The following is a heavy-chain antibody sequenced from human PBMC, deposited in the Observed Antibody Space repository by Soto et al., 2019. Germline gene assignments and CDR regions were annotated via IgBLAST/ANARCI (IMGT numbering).Heavy chain of an antibody. D-gene: IGHD3-10*01. CDR2: ISAHNGNT. CDR3: ARGRYGDC. CDR1: GYAFTTYG. J-gene: IGHJ4*02. V-gene: IGHV1-18*01. Sequence: QVHLVQSGAEVKKPGASVKVSGKGSGYAFTTYGITWVRQAPGQGLEWMGWISAHNGNTNYAQKLQGRVTVTRDTATSTAYMALRWLRSDDKAVYYCARGRYGDCWGQGALVTVSS.